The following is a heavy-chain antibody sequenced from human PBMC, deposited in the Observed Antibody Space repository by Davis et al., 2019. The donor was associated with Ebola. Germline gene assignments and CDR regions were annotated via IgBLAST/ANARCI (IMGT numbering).Heavy chain of an antibody. Sequence: ASVKVSCKASGYTFTDYLVHWVRRAPGQGLEWVGWINPNSGVTTYAQKFQGRVTMTRDTSISTAYMELSRLRSDDTAVYYCAREGGTTRLDYWGQGTLVTVSS. J-gene: IGHJ4*02. CDR3: AREGGTTRLDY. CDR2: INPNSGVT. V-gene: IGHV1-2*02. CDR1: GYTFTDYL. D-gene: IGHD1-7*01.